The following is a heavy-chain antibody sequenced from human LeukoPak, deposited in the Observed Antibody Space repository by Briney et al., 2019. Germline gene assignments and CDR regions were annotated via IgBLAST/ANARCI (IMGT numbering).Heavy chain of an antibody. CDR3: ARDQHYCTSTSCSNWFDP. V-gene: IGHV3-13*01. CDR1: GFTFSSYD. J-gene: IGHJ5*02. CDR2: IGTAGDT. D-gene: IGHD2-2*01. Sequence: GGSLRLSCAASGFTFSSYDMHWVRQATGKGPEWVSAIGTAGDTYYPGSVKGRFTISRENAKNSLYLQMNSLRAEDTAVYYCARDQHYCTSTSCSNWFDPWGQGTLVTVSS.